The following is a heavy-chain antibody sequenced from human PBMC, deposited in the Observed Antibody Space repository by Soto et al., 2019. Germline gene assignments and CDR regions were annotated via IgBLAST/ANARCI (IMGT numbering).Heavy chain of an antibody. Sequence: GGSLRLSCAASGFTFSSYAMSWVRQAPGKGLEWVSAISGSGGSTYYADSVKGRFTISRDNSKNTLYLQMNSLRAEDTAVYYCVGYDSSGYYPGYFDYWGQGNLVTVSS. D-gene: IGHD3-22*01. V-gene: IGHV3-23*01. CDR3: VGYDSSGYYPGYFDY. J-gene: IGHJ4*02. CDR2: ISGSGGST. CDR1: GFTFSSYA.